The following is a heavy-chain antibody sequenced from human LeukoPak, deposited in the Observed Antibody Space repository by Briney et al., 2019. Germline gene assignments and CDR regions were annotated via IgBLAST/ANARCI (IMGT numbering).Heavy chain of an antibody. CDR1: GFSVSGNF. Sequence: PGGSQRLSCTASGFSVSGNFMTWVRQAPGKGLEWISFIYAGGTTSYADSVKGRLTLSRNNSKNTIYLQLNSLRVEDTAVYYCARGRSRSSSGWYFDYWGQGTLVTASS. D-gene: IGHD3-22*01. CDR2: IYAGGTT. CDR3: ARGRSRSSSGWYFDY. V-gene: IGHV3-53*01. J-gene: IGHJ4*02.